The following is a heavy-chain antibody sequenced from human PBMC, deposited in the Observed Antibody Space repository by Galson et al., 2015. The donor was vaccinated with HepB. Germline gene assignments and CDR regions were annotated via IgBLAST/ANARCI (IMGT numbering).Heavy chain of an antibody. CDR2: IWYDGSNK. V-gene: IGHV3-33*01. Sequence: SLRLSCAASGFTFSSYGMHWVRQAPGKGLEWVAVIWYDGSNKYYADSVKGRFTISRDNSKNTLYLQMNSLRAEDTAVYYCAREEQWELGLDDAFDIWGQGTMVTVSS. D-gene: IGHD1-26*01. CDR1: GFTFSSYG. CDR3: AREEQWELGLDDAFDI. J-gene: IGHJ3*02.